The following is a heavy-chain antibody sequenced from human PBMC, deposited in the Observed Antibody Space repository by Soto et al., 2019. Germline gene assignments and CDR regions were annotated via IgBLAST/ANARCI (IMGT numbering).Heavy chain of an antibody. CDR1: GASITIGGYY. CDR3: ARGIQRYVSYYGMDV. J-gene: IGHJ6*02. Sequence: PSAPPSLPCPVSGASITIGGYYWRWIGQHPGKGLEWTGYIYYSGIAYYNPSLKSRATISMDPSKNQFSLKLRAFTAADTAVDYGARGIQRYVSYYGMDVWGPGTLVTVSS. V-gene: IGHV4-31*10. D-gene: IGHD5-12*01. CDR2: IYYSGIA.